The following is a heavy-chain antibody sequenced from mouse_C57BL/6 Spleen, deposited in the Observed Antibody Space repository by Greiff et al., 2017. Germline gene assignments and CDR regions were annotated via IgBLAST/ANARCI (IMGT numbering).Heavy chain of an antibody. D-gene: IGHD1-1*01. CDR2: INPNNGGT. Sequence: VQLQQSGPELVKPGASVKISCKASGYTFTDYYMNWVKQSHGKSLEWIGDINPNNGGTSYNQKFNGKATLTVDKSSSTAYMELRSLTSEDSAVYYCARLGDDYYGSSPYAMDYWGQGTSVTVSS. CDR1: GYTFTDYY. J-gene: IGHJ4*01. CDR3: ARLGDDYYGSSPYAMDY. V-gene: IGHV1-26*01.